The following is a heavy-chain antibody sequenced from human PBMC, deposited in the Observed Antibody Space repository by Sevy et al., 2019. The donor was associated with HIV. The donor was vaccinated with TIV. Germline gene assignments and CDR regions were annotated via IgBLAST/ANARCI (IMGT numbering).Heavy chain of an antibody. CDR1: GFTFSNYA. Sequence: GGSLRLSCAASGFTFSNYAMSWVRQAPGKGLGWVSTSSGSGDRTYYADSGKGRFTVSRDNSKNTLYLQMNSLRAEDTAVYYCAKGPLLRPFDPWGQGTLVTVSS. CDR2: SSGSGDRT. V-gene: IGHV3-23*01. J-gene: IGHJ5*02. D-gene: IGHD3-3*01. CDR3: AKGPLLRPFDP.